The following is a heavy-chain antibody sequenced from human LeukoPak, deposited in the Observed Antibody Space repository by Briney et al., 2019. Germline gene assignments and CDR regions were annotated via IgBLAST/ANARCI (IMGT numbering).Heavy chain of an antibody. CDR2: ISYDVIET. D-gene: IGHD2-2*01. J-gene: IGHJ4*02. CDR1: GFTSRSSG. Sequence: GTSLRLSCADSGFTSRSSGMHWVRQAPGKGLEWVARISYDVIETNYADSVEGRFSISRDTSKNTVYLQMNSLRTEDTAVYYCATEADCSGTSCLALDHWGRGTLVIVSS. V-gene: IGHV3-30*03. CDR3: ATEADCSGTSCLALDH.